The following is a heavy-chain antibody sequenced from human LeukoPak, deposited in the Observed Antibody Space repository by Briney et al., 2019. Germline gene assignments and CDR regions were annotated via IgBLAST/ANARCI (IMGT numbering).Heavy chain of an antibody. CDR2: IYYTGRT. CDR1: GGSVSSSGYY. Sequence: SETLSLTCTVSGGSVSSSGYYWSWIRQPPGKGLEWIAYIYYTGRTNYNPSLKSRVTISLDTSNSQFSLKLSSVTAADTAVYYCARRIESLYYFNYWGQGTLVTVSS. V-gene: IGHV4-61*08. CDR3: ARRIESLYYFNY. D-gene: IGHD2-8*01. J-gene: IGHJ4*02.